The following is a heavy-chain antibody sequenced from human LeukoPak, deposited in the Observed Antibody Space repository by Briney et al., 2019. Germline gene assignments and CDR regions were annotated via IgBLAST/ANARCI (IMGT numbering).Heavy chain of an antibody. CDR1: GFTFSSYA. V-gene: IGHV3-23*01. J-gene: IGHJ4*02. Sequence: PGGSLRLSCAASGFTFSSYAMSWVRQAPGKGLEWVSDISGSGGSTYYADSVKGRFTISRDNSKNTLYLQMNCLRAEDTAVYYCAKDQRRPYYYDSLPPLWDYWGQGTLVTVSS. CDR3: AKDQRRPYYYDSLPPLWDY. CDR2: ISGSGGST. D-gene: IGHD3-22*01.